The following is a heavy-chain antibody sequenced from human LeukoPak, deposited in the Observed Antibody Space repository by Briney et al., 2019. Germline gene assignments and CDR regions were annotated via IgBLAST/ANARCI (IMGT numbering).Heavy chain of an antibody. D-gene: IGHD3-22*01. CDR1: GYSISSGYY. CDR2: IHHSGST. CDR3: ARGQHYYDSSGYSPFDY. J-gene: IGHJ4*02. V-gene: IGHV4-38-2*02. Sequence: SETLSLTCTVSGYSISSGYYWGWIRQPPGKGLEWIGSIHHSGSTYYNPSLKSRVTISVDTSKNQFSLKLSSVTAADTAVYYCARGQHYYDSSGYSPFDYWGQGTLVTVSS.